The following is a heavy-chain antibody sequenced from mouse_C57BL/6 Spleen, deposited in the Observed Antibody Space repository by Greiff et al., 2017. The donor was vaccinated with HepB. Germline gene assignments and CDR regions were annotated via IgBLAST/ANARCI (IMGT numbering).Heavy chain of an antibody. D-gene: IGHD1-1*01. CDR1: GYSFTDYN. CDR2: INPNYGTT. V-gene: IGHV1-39*01. J-gene: IGHJ1*03. Sequence: EVKLQQSGPELVKPGASVKISCKASGYSFTDYNMNWVKQSNGKSLEWIGVINPNYGTTSYNQKFKGKATLTVDQSSSTAYMQLNSLTSEDSAVYYCARGAITTVVATRYFDVWGTGTTVTVSS. CDR3: ARGAITTVVATRYFDV.